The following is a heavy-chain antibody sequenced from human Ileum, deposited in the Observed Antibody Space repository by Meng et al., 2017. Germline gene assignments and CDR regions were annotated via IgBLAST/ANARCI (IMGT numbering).Heavy chain of an antibody. CDR1: GFTFNKAW. J-gene: IGHJ4*02. CDR2: IKSDGTT. D-gene: IGHD3-16*01. Sequence: EVQLVESGGCLVKPGGLLRLSCAASGFTFNKAWMSWVRQAPGKGLEWVGRIKSDGTTDYAAPVKGRFAISRDDSKTTLYLQMDSLKTDDTAVYYCTTDRNWDYFEYWGQGTLVTVSS. CDR3: TTDRNWDYFEY. V-gene: IGHV3-15*01.